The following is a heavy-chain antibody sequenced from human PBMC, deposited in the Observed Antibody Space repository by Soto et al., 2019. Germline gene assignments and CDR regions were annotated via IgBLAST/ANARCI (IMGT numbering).Heavy chain of an antibody. J-gene: IGHJ6*02. CDR3: AKFSGDDYNYYYYYYGMDV. Sequence: QVQLVESGGGVVQPGRSLRLSCAASGFTFSSYGMHWVRQAPGKGLEWVAVISYDGSNKYYAESVKGRFTISRDNSKNTLYLQMNSLRAEDTAVYYCAKFSGDDYNYYYYYYGMDVWGQGTTVTVSS. CDR1: GFTFSSYG. V-gene: IGHV3-30*18. CDR2: ISYDGSNK. D-gene: IGHD4-4*01.